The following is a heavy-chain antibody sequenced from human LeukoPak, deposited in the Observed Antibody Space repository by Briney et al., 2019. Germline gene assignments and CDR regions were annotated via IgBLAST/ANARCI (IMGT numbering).Heavy chain of an antibody. CDR2: IIPIFGTA. CDR1: AGTFSSYA. J-gene: IGHJ3*02. V-gene: IGHV1-69*01. CDR3: ARELEKLLWFGEFDDAFDI. D-gene: IGHD3-10*01. Sequence: GASVKVSCTASAGTFSSYAISWVRQAPGQGLEWMGGIIPIFGTANYARKFQGRVTITADESTSTAYMELSSLRSEDTAVYYCARELEKLLWFGEFDDAFDIWGQGTMVTVSS.